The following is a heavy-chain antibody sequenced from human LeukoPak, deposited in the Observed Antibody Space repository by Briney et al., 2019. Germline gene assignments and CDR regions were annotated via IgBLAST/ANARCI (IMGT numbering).Heavy chain of an antibody. V-gene: IGHV3-7*01. CDR2: IKQDGSEK. Sequence: PGGSLRLSCAASGFTFSSYWMSWVRQAPGKGLEWVANIKQDGSEKYYVDSVKGRFTISRDNAKNSLYLQMNSLRAEDTAVYYCARDLGGSSWYYYYYYGMDVWGQGTTVTVSS. D-gene: IGHD6-13*01. CDR3: ARDLGGSSWYYYYYYGMDV. J-gene: IGHJ6*02. CDR1: GFTFSSYW.